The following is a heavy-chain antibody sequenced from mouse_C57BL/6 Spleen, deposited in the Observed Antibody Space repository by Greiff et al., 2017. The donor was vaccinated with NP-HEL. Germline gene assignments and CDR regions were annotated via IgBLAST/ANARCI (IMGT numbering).Heavy chain of an antibody. Sequence: VKLVESGAELARPGASVKLSCKASGYTFTSYGISWVKQRTGQGLEWIGEIYPRSGNTYYNEKFKGKATLTADKSSSTAYMELLSLTSEDSAVDFCARGAVVASVPYFDYWGQGTTLTVSS. J-gene: IGHJ2*01. V-gene: IGHV1-81*01. CDR2: IYPRSGNT. CDR3: ARGAVVASVPYFDY. D-gene: IGHD1-1*01. CDR1: GYTFTSYG.